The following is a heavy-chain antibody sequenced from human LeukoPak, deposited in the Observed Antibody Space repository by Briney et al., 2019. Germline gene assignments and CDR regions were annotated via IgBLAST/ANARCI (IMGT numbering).Heavy chain of an antibody. CDR3: ARETYCSGSSCYKGNAFDI. J-gene: IGHJ3*02. Sequence: QAGGSLRLSCAASGFMFSRMSGVRQAPGKGREGVADIKENGSEKSYVDSVKGRFTISRDNAKNSLYLQMNSLRADDTAVYYCARETYCSGSSCYKGNAFDIWGQGTMVTVSS. V-gene: IGHV3-7*01. D-gene: IGHD2-15*01. CDR1: GFMFSR. CDR2: IKENGSEK.